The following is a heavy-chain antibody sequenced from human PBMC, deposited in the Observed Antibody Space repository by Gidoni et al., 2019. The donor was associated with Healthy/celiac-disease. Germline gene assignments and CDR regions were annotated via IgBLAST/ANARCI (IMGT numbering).Heavy chain of an antibody. CDR2: IYYSGST. CDR3: ARVGYYDSSGYYRNWFDP. Sequence: QVQLQESGPGLVKPSETMSLTCTVSGCSIISYYWSWIRQPPGKGLEWIGYIYYSGSTNYNPSLKSRVTISVDTSKNQFSLKLSSVTAADTAVYYCARVGYYDSSGYYRNWFDPWGQXTLVXXSS. D-gene: IGHD3-22*01. J-gene: IGHJ5*02. V-gene: IGHV4-59*01. CDR1: GCSIISYY.